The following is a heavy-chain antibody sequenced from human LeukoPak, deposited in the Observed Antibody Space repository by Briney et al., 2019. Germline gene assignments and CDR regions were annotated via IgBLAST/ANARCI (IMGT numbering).Heavy chain of an antibody. CDR2: IWDDGTTK. J-gene: IGHJ4*02. Sequence: PLRLSCAASGFIFSSYGMHWVRHAPGKALEWVTIIWDDGTTKFYADSVKGRFTISRDNSKNTVFLQMNSLRAEDTAVYYCARENIAVPGTIDYWGQGTLVTVSS. CDR3: ARENIAVPGTIDY. V-gene: IGHV3-33*01. CDR1: GFIFSSYG. D-gene: IGHD6-19*01.